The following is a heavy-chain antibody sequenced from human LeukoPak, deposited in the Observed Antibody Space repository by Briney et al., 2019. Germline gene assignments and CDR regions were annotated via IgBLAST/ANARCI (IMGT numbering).Heavy chain of an antibody. CDR1: GGSISSGGYY. CDR3: ARGSRGEGVDY. V-gene: IGHV4-31*03. CDR2: IYYSGST. D-gene: IGHD3-22*01. J-gene: IGHJ4*02. Sequence: SQTLSLTCTVSGGSISSGGYYWSWIRQHPGKGLEWIGYIYYSGSTYYNPSLKSRVTISVDTSKNQFSLKLSSVTAADTAVYCCARGSRGEGVDYWGQGTLVTVSS.